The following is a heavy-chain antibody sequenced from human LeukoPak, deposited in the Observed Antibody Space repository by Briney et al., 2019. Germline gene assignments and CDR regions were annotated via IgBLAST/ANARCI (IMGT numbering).Heavy chain of an antibody. D-gene: IGHD3-10*01. CDR2: ITNRDGRT. Sequence: GGSLRLSCVASGFTFSSYAMSWVRQRPGMGLERVLHITNRDGRTYYADSVKGRFTISRDNSRNTLYLQMNSLRAEDTAVYYCAKSGSVSASYYDCWGQGALVTVSS. J-gene: IGHJ4*02. CDR3: AKSGSVSASYYDC. V-gene: IGHV3-23*01. CDR1: GFTFSSYA.